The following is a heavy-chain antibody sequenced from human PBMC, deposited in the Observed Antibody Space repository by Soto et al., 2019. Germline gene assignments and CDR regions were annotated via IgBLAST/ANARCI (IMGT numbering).Heavy chain of an antibody. CDR1: GFSFSTHT. J-gene: IGHJ4*02. CDR2: IGATGAAT. V-gene: IGHV3-23*01. Sequence: EVPLLESGGGLVQPGGSLTLSCAASGFSFSTHTLSWVRQAPGKGLVWLSSIGATGAATYYADSVKGRFTISRDNSEDSVSLQMSRLGVDDTAVYYCAILRGLRKFWGQGTLVTVSS. CDR3: AILRGLRKF. D-gene: IGHD4-17*01.